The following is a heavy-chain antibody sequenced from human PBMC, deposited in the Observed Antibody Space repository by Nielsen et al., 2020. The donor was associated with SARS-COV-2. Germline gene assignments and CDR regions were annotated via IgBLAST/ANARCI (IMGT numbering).Heavy chain of an antibody. CDR1: GFDFSNHG. CDR3: ARDPNSYGRDDYYYYMDV. V-gene: IGHV3-33*01. J-gene: IGHJ6*03. D-gene: IGHD5-18*01. Sequence: GGSLRLSCAASGFDFSNHGMHWVRQAPGKGLEWVAGIWYDGINKNYGDSVQGRFSISRDSSKKTLYLQMNSLRGEDTAVYYCARDPNSYGRDDYYYYMDVWGKGTTVTVSS. CDR2: IWYDGINK.